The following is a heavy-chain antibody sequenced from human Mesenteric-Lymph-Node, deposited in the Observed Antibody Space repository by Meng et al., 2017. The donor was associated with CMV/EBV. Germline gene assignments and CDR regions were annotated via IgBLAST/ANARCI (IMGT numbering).Heavy chain of an antibody. CDR1: GGAISSGGYY. J-gene: IGHJ4*02. D-gene: IGHD3-16*02. CDR2: IYYSGST. V-gene: IGHV4-31*03. Sequence: CTVSGGAISSGGYYWSWIRQHPGKGLEWIAYIYYSGSTYYNPSLKSRLTISVDTSKNQFSLKLSSVTAADTAVYYCARTSSLQGFDYWGQGTLVTVSS. CDR3: ARTSSLQGFDY.